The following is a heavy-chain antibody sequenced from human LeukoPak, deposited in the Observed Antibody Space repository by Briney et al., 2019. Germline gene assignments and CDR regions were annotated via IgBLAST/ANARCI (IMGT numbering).Heavy chain of an antibody. Sequence: PSDTLSLTCTVSGGSIGSYYWSWIRQPAGKGLEWIGRSYTTGSTNYNPSLKSRVTMSLATSKNQLSLNLSSVTAADTAVYYCARSGGSGFQLDSWGQGTLVTVSS. CDR3: ARSGGSGFQLDS. D-gene: IGHD1-26*01. V-gene: IGHV4-4*07. CDR2: SYTTGST. CDR1: GGSIGSYY. J-gene: IGHJ4*02.